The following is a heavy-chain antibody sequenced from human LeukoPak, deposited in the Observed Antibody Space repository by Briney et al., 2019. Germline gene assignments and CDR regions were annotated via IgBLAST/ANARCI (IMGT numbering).Heavy chain of an antibody. V-gene: IGHV4-39*01. Sequence: SETLSLXCTVSGGSISSSSYYWGWIRQPPGKGLEWIGSIYYSGSTYYNPSLKSRVTISVDTSKNQFSLKLSSVTAADTAVYYCARHYYDFWVNYMDVWGKGTTVTVSS. CDR3: ARHYYDFWVNYMDV. CDR1: GGSISSSSYY. CDR2: IYYSGST. J-gene: IGHJ6*03. D-gene: IGHD3-3*01.